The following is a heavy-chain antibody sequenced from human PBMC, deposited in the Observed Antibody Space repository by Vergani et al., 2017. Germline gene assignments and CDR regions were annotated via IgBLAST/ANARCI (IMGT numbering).Heavy chain of an antibody. J-gene: IGHJ4*02. CDR1: EYSFGNYW. CDR3: ARHTTYTDS. V-gene: IGHV5-51*01. D-gene: IGHD1-1*01. Sequence: EVELVQSGPEMRKPGESLKISCKGSEYSFGNYWIGWVRQMPGKGLEWMGIIYPADSDTRYSPSVQGQVTISADKSISTAFLQWDSLKASDTALYYCARHTTYTDSWGQGTLVTVSS. CDR2: IYPADSDT.